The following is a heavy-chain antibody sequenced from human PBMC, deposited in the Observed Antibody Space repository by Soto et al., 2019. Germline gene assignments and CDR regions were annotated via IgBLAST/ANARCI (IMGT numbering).Heavy chain of an antibody. D-gene: IGHD5-12*01. CDR3: ARDRGGAFDI. V-gene: IGHV1-18*01. CDR1: GFTFSNYA. Sequence: ASVKVSCKASGFTFSNYAIHWVRQAPGQSLEWMGLINGSNGNTNYAQKLQGRVTMTTDTSTSTAYMELRSLRSDDTAVYYCARDRGGAFDIWGQGTMVT. J-gene: IGHJ3*02. CDR2: INGSNGNT.